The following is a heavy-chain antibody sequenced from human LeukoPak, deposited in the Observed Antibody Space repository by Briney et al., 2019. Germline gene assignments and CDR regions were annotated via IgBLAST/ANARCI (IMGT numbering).Heavy chain of an antibody. CDR3: ARHVGKWGFDF. CDR1: GGPITGYY. CDR2: IHYSGGP. V-gene: IGHV4-59*08. D-gene: IGHD3-16*01. Sequence: PSETLSLTCTVSGGPITGYYWSWIRQSPGKGLEWIGYIHYSGGPKYNPALKSRVTVSVDTSKNQFSLTLGSLTAADTAVYYCARHVGKWGFDFWGQGTLVTVSS. J-gene: IGHJ4*02.